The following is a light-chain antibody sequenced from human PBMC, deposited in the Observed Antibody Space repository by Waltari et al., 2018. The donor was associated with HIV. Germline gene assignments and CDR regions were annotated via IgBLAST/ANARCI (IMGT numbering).Light chain of an antibody. J-gene: IGLJ2*01. CDR2: EVS. CDR1: SSDVGGYNY. CDR3: SSYTSSSTVV. V-gene: IGLV2-14*01. Sequence: QSALTQPASVSGSPGQSITISCTGTSSDVGGYNYVSWYKQHAGNAPKLMIYEVSNRPSGVSNLFSGSKSGNTASLTISWLQAEDEADYYCSSYTSSSTVVFGGGTKLTVL.